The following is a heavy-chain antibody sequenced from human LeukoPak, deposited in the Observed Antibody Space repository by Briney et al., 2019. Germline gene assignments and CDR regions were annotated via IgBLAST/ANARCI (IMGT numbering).Heavy chain of an antibody. D-gene: IGHD3-22*01. Sequence: GRSLRLSCAASGFTFSSYGMHWVRQAPGKGLEWVAVISYDGSNKYYADSVKGRFTISRDNSKNTLYLQMNSLRAEDTAVYYCAKPPYYDSRGYTAFDIWGQGTMVTVSS. CDR1: GFTFSSYG. V-gene: IGHV3-30*18. CDR2: ISYDGSNK. CDR3: AKPPYYDSRGYTAFDI. J-gene: IGHJ3*02.